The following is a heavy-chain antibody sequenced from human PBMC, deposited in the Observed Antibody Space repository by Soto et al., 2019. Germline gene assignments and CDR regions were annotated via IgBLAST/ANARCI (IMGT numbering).Heavy chain of an antibody. CDR1: GFTFSSYW. CDR3: ARERYYYGSSGYYPYGMDV. D-gene: IGHD3-22*01. J-gene: IGHJ6*02. V-gene: IGHV3-74*01. CDR2: INSDGSST. Sequence: GGSLRLSCAASGFTFSSYWMHWVRQAPGKGLVWVSRINSDGSSTSYADSVKGRFTISRDNAKNTLYLQMNSLRAEDTAVYYCARERYYYGSSGYYPYGMDVWGQGTTVTVSS.